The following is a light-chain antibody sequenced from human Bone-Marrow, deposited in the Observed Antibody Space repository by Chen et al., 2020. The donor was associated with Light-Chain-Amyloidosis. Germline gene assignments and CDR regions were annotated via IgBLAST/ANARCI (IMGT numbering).Light chain of an antibody. CDR2: EVT. V-gene: IGLV2-8*01. J-gene: IGLJ2*01. CDR1: SSDVGAYNY. Sequence: QSALTQPPSASGSPGQSVTISCTRTSSDVGAYNYVSWYQLLPGKAPKLMIYEVTKRPSGVPGRFSGFKSGNTASLTVSGLQAEDEADYYCCSYAGADNHVFFGGGTKLTVL. CDR3: CSYAGADNHVF.